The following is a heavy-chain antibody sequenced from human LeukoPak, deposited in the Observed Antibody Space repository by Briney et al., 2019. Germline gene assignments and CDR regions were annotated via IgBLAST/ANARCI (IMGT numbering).Heavy chain of an antibody. V-gene: IGHV1-24*01. CDR3: ATEGLRTRPSPYYFDY. Sequence: SVKVSCKVSGYTLTELSMHGVRQAPGKGLEWVGGFDPEDGETIYAQKFQGRVTITEHTSTDTAYMELSSLRSEDTAVYYCATEGLRTRPSPYYFDYWGQGTLVTVSS. CDR1: GYTLTELS. CDR2: FDPEDGET. D-gene: IGHD3/OR15-3a*01. J-gene: IGHJ4*02.